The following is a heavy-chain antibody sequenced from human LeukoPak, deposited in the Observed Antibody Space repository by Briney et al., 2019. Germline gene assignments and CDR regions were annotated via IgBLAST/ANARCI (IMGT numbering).Heavy chain of an antibody. J-gene: IGHJ4*02. CDR2: FDPRGSYT. CDR3: ATGASKVTTDFANY. V-gene: IGHV5-10-1*01. D-gene: IGHD4-17*01. CDR1: GSRFTNYW. Sequence: GESLTISCKASGSRFTNYWISWVRQMPGKGLAWMGRFDPRGSYTKYSPSFEGHVTISVDKSISSAFLQWNSLKASDSAMYYCATGASKVTTDFANYWGQGTQVAVSS.